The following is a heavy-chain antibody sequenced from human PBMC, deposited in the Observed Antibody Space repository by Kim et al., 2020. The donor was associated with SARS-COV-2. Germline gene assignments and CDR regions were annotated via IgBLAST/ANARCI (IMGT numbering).Heavy chain of an antibody. Sequence: KFQGRVTITADESTSTAYMELSSLRSEDTAVYYCARCLVVGYYYYGMDVWGQGTTVTVSS. D-gene: IGHD3-22*01. V-gene: IGHV1-69*01. CDR3: ARCLVVGYYYYGMDV. J-gene: IGHJ6*02.